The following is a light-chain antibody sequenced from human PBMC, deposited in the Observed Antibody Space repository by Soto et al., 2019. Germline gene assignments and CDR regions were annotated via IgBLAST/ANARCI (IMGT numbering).Light chain of an antibody. CDR3: GTWDSSLSVVL. CDR2: ENN. J-gene: IGLJ2*01. V-gene: IGLV1-51*01. Sequence: QSVLTQPPSVSAAPGQKVTISCSGSSSNIGNNSVTWYQQLPGTAPKLLIYENNKRPSGIPDRFSGSKSGTSATLGITGLQTGDEADYYCGTWDSSLSVVLFGGGTKLTVL. CDR1: SSNIGNNS.